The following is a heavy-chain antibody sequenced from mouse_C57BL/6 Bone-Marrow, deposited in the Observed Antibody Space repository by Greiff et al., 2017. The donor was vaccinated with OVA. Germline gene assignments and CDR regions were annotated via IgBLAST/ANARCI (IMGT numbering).Heavy chain of an antibody. CDR3: ARGQGRLWYFDY. J-gene: IGHJ2*01. V-gene: IGHV5-4*03. D-gene: IGHD1-1*02. CDR1: GFNFSSYA. CDR2: ISDGGSYT. Sequence: EVMLVESGGGLVKPGGSLKLSCAASGFNFSSYAMSWVRQTPEQRLEWVATISDGGSYTYYPDNGNCRFTHSRDNAKNNLYLQRSHLKSEDTAMYYCARGQGRLWYFDYWGQGTTLTVSS.